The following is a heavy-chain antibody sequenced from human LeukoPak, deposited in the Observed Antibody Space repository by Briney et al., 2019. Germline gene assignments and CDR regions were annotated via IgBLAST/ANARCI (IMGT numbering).Heavy chain of an antibody. J-gene: IGHJ6*03. V-gene: IGHV3-21*01. CDR1: GFTFSSYS. CDR2: ISSSSSYI. CDR3: ARGNRLERVGGDYYYYYMDV. D-gene: IGHD1-14*01. Sequence: PGGSLRLSCAASGFTFSSYSMNWVRQAPGKGLEWVSSISSSSSYIYYADSVKGRFTISRDNAKNSLYLQMNSLRAEDTAVYYCARGNRLERVGGDYYYYYMDVWGKGTTVTVSS.